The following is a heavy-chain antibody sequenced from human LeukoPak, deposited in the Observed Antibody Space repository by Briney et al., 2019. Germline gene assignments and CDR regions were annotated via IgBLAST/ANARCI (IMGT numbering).Heavy chain of an antibody. CDR1: GGTFSSYA. CDR2: IIPIFGTA. D-gene: IGHD3-22*01. Sequence: SVKVSCKASGGTFSSYAISWVRQAPGQELEWMGGIIPIFGTANYAQKFQGRVTITTDESTSTAYMELSSLRSEDTAVYYCAGTYYYDSSGFDAFDIWGQGTMVTVSS. V-gene: IGHV1-69*05. CDR3: AGTYYYDSSGFDAFDI. J-gene: IGHJ3*02.